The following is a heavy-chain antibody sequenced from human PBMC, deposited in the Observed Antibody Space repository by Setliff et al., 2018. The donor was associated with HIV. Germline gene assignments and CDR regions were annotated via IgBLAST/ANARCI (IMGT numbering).Heavy chain of an antibody. CDR2: IYYSGST. Sequence: SETLSLTCSVSGGSISSSNYYWGWIRQPPGKGLEWIGSIYYSGSTYYNPSLKSRVTISVDTSKNQFSLKLTSVTAADTAVYYCARDLLDGTTVGVVVVTAPSWFDPWGREPWSPSPQ. CDR3: ARDLLDGTTVGVVVVTAPSWFDP. J-gene: IGHJ5*02. CDR1: GGSISSSNYY. D-gene: IGHD2-15*01. V-gene: IGHV4-39*07.